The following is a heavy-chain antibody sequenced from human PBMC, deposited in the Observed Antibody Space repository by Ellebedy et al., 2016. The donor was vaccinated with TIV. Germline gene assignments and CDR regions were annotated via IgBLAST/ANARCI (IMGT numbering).Heavy chain of an antibody. CDR2: INSDGSST. CDR1: GFTFSSYW. CDR3: TRNLMASNWFDP. Sequence: GESLKISCASSGFTFSSYWMHWVRQAPGKGLVWVSRINSDGSSTGYEDSVKGRFTISRDNAKNTLYLQMSSLSAEDTAVYYCTRNLMASNWFDPWGQGTLVTVSS. V-gene: IGHV3-74*01. J-gene: IGHJ5*02. D-gene: IGHD3-10*01.